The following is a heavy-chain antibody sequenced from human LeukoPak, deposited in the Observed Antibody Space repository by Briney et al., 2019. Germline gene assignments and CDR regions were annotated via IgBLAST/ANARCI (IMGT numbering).Heavy chain of an antibody. CDR1: GFTFSDHY. CDR2: SRNSARSYTT. V-gene: IGHV3-72*01. D-gene: IGHD6-19*01. J-gene: IGHJ4*02. Sequence: PGGSLRLSCAASGFTFSDHYMDWVRQAPGKGLEWVGRSRNSARSYTTDYAASVRGRFTISRNDPQNSLHLQMPSLTTEHTAVYHCVRVAYTSDWHFDYWGQGTLVTVSS. CDR3: VRVAYTSDWHFDY.